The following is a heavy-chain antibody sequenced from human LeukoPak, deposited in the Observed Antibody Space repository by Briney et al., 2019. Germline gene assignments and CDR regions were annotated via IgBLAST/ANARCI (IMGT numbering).Heavy chain of an antibody. V-gene: IGHV3-30*02. Sequence: GGSLRLSCAASGFTFSSYGMHWVRQAPGKGLEWVAFIRYDGSNKYYADSVKGRFTISRDNSKNTLYLQMNSLRAEDTAVYYCALGTSGYYPGFDYWGQGTLVTVSS. D-gene: IGHD3-22*01. CDR1: GFTFSSYG. CDR2: IRYDGSNK. CDR3: ALGTSGYYPGFDY. J-gene: IGHJ4*02.